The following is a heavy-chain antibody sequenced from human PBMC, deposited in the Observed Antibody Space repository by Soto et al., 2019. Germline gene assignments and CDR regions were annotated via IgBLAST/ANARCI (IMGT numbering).Heavy chain of an antibody. CDR1: GYRFTSYW. Sequence: GESLKISCKGSGYRFTSYWISWVRQMPGKGLEWMGRIDPSDSYTNYSPSFQGHVTISADKSISTAYLQWSSLKASDTAMYYCATRAVGYYFDYWGQGTLVTVSS. D-gene: IGHD6-19*01. V-gene: IGHV5-10-1*01. CDR2: IDPSDSYT. CDR3: ATRAVGYYFDY. J-gene: IGHJ4*02.